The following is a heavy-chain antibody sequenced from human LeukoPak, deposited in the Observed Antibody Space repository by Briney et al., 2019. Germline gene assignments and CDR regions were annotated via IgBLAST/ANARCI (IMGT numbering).Heavy chain of an antibody. CDR3: AKQRGYSFGSFDY. CDR1: GFTFSSYG. D-gene: IGHD5-18*01. CDR2: ISGSGGST. Sequence: PGGTLRLSCAASGFTFSSYGMSWVRQAPGKGLEWVSAISGSGGSTYYADSVKGRFTISRDNSKNTLYLQMNSLRAEDTAVYYCAKQRGYSFGSFDYWGQGTLVTVSS. J-gene: IGHJ4*02. V-gene: IGHV3-23*01.